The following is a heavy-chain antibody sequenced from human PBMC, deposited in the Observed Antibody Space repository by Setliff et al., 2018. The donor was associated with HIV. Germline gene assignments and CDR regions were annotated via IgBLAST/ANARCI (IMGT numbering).Heavy chain of an antibody. J-gene: IGHJ1*01. V-gene: IGHV4-31*03. Sequence: NPSETLSLTCTVSGVSVSSGGYYWSWIRQHPGKGLEWIGYVYYTGTSYFNPSLKGRITISVDTSKNHFSLKLGFVTAADTAVYYCARGESTTWDLAEYFQHWGHGTLVTVSS. CDR1: GVSVSSGGYY. CDR3: ARGESTTWDLAEYFQH. CDR2: VYYTGTS. D-gene: IGHD2-2*01.